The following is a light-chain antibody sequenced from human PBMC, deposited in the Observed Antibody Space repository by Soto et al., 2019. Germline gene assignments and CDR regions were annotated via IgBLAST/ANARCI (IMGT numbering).Light chain of an antibody. J-gene: IGLJ2*01. CDR2: YDS. CDR1: NIGRKS. Sequence: SYELTQPPSVSVAPGKTARITCGGNNIGRKSVHWYQQKPGQAPVLCIYYDSDRPSGIPERFSGSNSGNTATLTISRVEAGDEADYYCQVWDSSSDHVVFGGGTKLTVL. CDR3: QVWDSSSDHVV. V-gene: IGLV3-21*04.